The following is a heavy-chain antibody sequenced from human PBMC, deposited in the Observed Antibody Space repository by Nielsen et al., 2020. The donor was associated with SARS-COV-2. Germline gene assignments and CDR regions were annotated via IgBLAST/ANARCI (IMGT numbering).Heavy chain of an antibody. CDR3: ARDLGGSGSYYVDY. Sequence: ASVKVSCKASGYTFTGYAMHWVRQAPGQRLEWMGWINADNGNTKYSQKFQGRVTITRDTSASTAYMELSSLRSEDTAVYYCARDLGGSGSYYVDYWGQGTLVTVSS. V-gene: IGHV1-3*01. CDR1: GYTFTGYA. CDR2: INADNGNT. J-gene: IGHJ4*02. D-gene: IGHD1-26*01.